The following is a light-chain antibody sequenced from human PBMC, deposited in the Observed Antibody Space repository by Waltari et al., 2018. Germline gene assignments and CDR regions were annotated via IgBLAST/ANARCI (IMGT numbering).Light chain of an antibody. CDR2: DAS. Sequence: EIALTQSPVTLSLSPGDRATLSCRASQSVCRSLSWYQQKPVQPPRLLIYDASTRATCIPARISGSGSGTDFTLTIGSLEPEDFAVYFCLERSSWPPTFGGGTTVDIK. CDR3: LERSSWPPT. CDR1: QSVCRS. V-gene: IGKV3-11*01. J-gene: IGKJ4*01.